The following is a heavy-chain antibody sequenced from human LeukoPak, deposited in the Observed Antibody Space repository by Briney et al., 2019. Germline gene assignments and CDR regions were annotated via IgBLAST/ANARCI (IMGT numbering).Heavy chain of an antibody. CDR3: ARYSYYDFWSGYMDV. Sequence: GGSLRLSCAASGLTFDDYGMSWVRQAPGKGLEWVSGINWNGGSTGYADSVKGRFTISRDNAKNSLYLQMNSLRAEDTALYYCARYSYYDFWSGYMDVWGKGTTVTVSS. V-gene: IGHV3-20*04. CDR2: INWNGGST. CDR1: GLTFDDYG. D-gene: IGHD3-3*01. J-gene: IGHJ6*03.